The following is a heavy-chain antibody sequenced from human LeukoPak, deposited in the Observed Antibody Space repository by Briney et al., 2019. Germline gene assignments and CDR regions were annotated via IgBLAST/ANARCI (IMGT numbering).Heavy chain of an antibody. CDR2: ISAYNGNT. Sequence: ASVKVSCKASGYTFTSYGISWVRQAPGQGLEWMGWISAYNGNTNYAQKLQGRVTMTTDTSTSTAYVELRSLRSDDTAVYYCARFGGSGSQGNWFDPWGQGTLVTVSS. J-gene: IGHJ5*02. D-gene: IGHD3-10*01. CDR3: ARFGGSGSQGNWFDP. V-gene: IGHV1-18*01. CDR1: GYTFTSYG.